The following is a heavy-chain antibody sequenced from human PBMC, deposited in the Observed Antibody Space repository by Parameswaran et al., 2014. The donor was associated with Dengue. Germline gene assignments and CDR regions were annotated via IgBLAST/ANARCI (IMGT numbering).Heavy chain of an antibody. J-gene: IGHJ6*02. D-gene: IGHD3-22*01. CDR3: ARPHDDSSGYSLDYGMDV. V-gene: IGHV3-53*01. Sequence: WIRQPPGKGLEWVSVIYSGGSTYYADSVKGRFTISRDNSKNTLYLQMNSLRAEDTAVYYCARPHDDSSGYSLDYGMDVWGQGTTVTVSS. CDR2: IYSGGST.